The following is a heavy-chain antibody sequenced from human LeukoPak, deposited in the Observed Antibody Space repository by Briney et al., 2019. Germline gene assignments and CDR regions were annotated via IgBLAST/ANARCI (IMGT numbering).Heavy chain of an antibody. CDR1: GGTFSSYA. CDR2: IIPIFGTA. Sequence: SVKVSCKASGGTFSSYAISWVRQAPGQGLEWMGGIIPIFGTANYAQKFQGRVTITADKSTSTAYMELSRLRSDDTAVYYCARELIGGYYDSSGYNFDYWGQGTLVTVSS. CDR3: ARELIGGYYDSSGYNFDY. J-gene: IGHJ4*02. V-gene: IGHV1-69*06. D-gene: IGHD3-22*01.